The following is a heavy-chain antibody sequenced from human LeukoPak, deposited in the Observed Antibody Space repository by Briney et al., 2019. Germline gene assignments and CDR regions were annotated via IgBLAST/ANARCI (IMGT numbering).Heavy chain of an antibody. Sequence: SETLSLTCAVYGGSFSGYYWSWIRQPPGKGLEWIGEINHSGSTHYNPSLTTRVTISVDTSKNQFSLKLSSVTAADTAVYYCARGDHRDYTFYHYFGMDVWGQGTTVAVPS. CDR1: GGSFSGYY. V-gene: IGHV4-34*01. J-gene: IGHJ6*02. CDR3: ARGDHRDYTFYHYFGMDV. CDR2: INHSGST. D-gene: IGHD4-17*01.